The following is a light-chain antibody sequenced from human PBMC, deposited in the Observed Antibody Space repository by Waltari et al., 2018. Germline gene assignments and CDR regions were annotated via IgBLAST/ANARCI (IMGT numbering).Light chain of an antibody. V-gene: IGKV1-39*01. J-gene: IGKJ2*01. CDR2: SAS. Sequence: DIQMTQSPSSLSASVGDRVTITCRAGQSIDTYLNWFQQKPGKAPNLLIYSASTLQSGVPSRFSGSGSGTDFTLTISSLQPEDFATYYCQQSYSTPRTFGQGTKLEIK. CDR1: QSIDTY. CDR3: QQSYSTPRT.